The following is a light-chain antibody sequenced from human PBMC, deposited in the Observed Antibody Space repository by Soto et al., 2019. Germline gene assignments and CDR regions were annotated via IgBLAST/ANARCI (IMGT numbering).Light chain of an antibody. J-gene: IGKJ2*01. CDR1: QSVSSSY. CDR2: GAS. Sequence: EIVLTQSPGTLSLSPGERATLSCRASQSVSSSYLAWYQQKPGQAPRLLIYGASSRATGIPDRFSGSGSGTDFTHTISRLEPEDFAVYYCQQYGSSPYTFGQGTRWRL. CDR3: QQYGSSPYT. V-gene: IGKV3-20*01.